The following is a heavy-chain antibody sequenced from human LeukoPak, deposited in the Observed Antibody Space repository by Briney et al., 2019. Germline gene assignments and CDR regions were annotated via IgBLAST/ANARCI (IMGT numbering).Heavy chain of an antibody. V-gene: IGHV1-24*01. J-gene: IGHJ4*02. CDR1: GNSLSELS. CDR3: TTRSGDFWSGFVN. Sequence: ASVTVSCKVSGNSLSELSIQWVRQAPGKGLECMGGFDPEEAKMVYAQNSQGRVTMTEDSSTQTAYMELSGLKSDDTAVYYCTTRSGDFWSGFVNWGQGTLVTVSS. CDR2: FDPEEAKM. D-gene: IGHD3-3*01.